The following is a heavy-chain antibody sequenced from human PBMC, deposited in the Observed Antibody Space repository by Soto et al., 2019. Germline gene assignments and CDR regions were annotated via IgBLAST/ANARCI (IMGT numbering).Heavy chain of an antibody. CDR3: AKDRRFGGVIVTTFDY. V-gene: IGHV3-23*01. D-gene: IGHD3-16*02. Sequence: EVQLLESGGGLVQPGGSLRLSCAASGFTLSSYAMSWVRQAPGKGLEWVSAISGSGGSTYYADSVKGRFTISRDNSKNTLYLQMNSLRAEDTAVYYCAKDRRFGGVIVTTFDYWGQGTLVTVSS. CDR2: ISGSGGST. CDR1: GFTLSSYA. J-gene: IGHJ4*02.